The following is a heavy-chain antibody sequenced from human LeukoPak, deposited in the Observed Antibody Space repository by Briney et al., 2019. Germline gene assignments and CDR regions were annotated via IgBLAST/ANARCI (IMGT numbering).Heavy chain of an antibody. CDR3: SSISYCGGDCYSDH. Sequence: SETLSLTCTVSGYSISSGYYWDWIRQPPGTGLEWIGSIYHSGSTYYNPSLKSRVTISVDTSKTQFSLKLNSVTAADTAVYYCSSISYCGGDCYSDHWGQGNLVTVSS. CDR1: GYSISSGYY. J-gene: IGHJ4*02. CDR2: IYHSGST. V-gene: IGHV4-38-2*02. D-gene: IGHD2-21*02.